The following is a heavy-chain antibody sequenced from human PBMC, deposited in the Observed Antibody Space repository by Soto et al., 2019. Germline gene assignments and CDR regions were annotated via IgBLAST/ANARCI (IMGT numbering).Heavy chain of an antibody. Sequence: GGSLRLSCAASGFTFSSYGMHWVRQAPGKGLEWVAVIWYDGSNKYYADSVKGRFTISRDNSKNTLYLQMNSLRAEDTAVYYCARERYDYGDYIGQYFQHWGQGTLVTVSS. CDR1: GFTFSSYG. J-gene: IGHJ1*01. D-gene: IGHD4-17*01. CDR2: IWYDGSNK. CDR3: ARERYDYGDYIGQYFQH. V-gene: IGHV3-33*01.